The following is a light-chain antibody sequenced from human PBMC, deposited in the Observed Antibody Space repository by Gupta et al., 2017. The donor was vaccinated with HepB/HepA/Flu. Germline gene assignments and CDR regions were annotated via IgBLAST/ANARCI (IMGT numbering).Light chain of an antibody. CDR1: EDINNC. V-gene: IGKV1-33*01. J-gene: IGKJ2*01. CDR3: QQYDNLPQYT. Sequence: DIQMTQSPSSLSASVGDRVTITCQASEDINNCLNWYQQKPGKAPKLLIYDASNLETGVTSRFSGSGSGTDFTFTISSLQPEDIAIYYCQQYDNLPQYTFGQGTKVEIK. CDR2: DAS.